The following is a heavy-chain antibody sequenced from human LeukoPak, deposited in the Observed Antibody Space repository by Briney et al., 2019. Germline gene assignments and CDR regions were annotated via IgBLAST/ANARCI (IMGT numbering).Heavy chain of an antibody. V-gene: IGHV4-34*01. CDR3: ARVTVVPAAIASSSVDY. D-gene: IGHD2-2*01. CDR1: GGSFSGYF. Sequence: LETLSLTCAVYGGSFSGYFWTWIRQPPGKGLEWIGEINHSGSTNYNPSLKSRVTISVDTSKNQFSLKLSSVTAADTAVYYCARVTVVPAAIASSSVDYWGQGTLVTVPS. CDR2: INHSGST. J-gene: IGHJ4*02.